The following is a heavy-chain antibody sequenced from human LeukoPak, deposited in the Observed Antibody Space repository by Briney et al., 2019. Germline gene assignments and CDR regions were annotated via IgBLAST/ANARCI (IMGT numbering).Heavy chain of an antibody. J-gene: IGHJ1*01. D-gene: IGHD6-19*01. CDR2: INTYNGNT. CDR3: AGVPQWLEYFQH. Sequence: GASVKVSCKASGYTFTYYGINWVRQAPGQGLEWMGWINTYNGNTNYTQKFQGRGTMTTDTSTNTAYMELRSLRSDDTAVYYCAGVPQWLEYFQHWGQGTLVTVSS. CDR1: GYTFTYYG. V-gene: IGHV1-18*01.